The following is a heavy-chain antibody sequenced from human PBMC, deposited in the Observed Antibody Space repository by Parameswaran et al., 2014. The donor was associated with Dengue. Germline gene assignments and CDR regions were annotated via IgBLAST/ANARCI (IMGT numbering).Heavy chain of an antibody. Sequence: WVRQAPGQGLEWMGRINPNSGGTNYAQKFQGRVTMTRDTSISTAYMELSRLRSDGTAVYYCARVRGGTNPHVLLNFDYWGQGTLVTVSS. D-gene: IGHD1-26*01. J-gene: IGHJ4*02. CDR3: ARVRGGTNPHVLLNFDY. V-gene: IGHV1-2*06. CDR2: INPNSGGT.